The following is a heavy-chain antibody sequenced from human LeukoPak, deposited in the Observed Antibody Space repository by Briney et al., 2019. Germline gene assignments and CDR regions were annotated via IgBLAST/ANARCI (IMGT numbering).Heavy chain of an antibody. D-gene: IGHD2-15*01. V-gene: IGHV3-21*01. CDR2: ISSSSSYI. CDR1: GFTFSSYS. Sequence: GGSLRLSCAASGFTFSSYSMNWVRQAPGKGLEWVSSISSSSSYIYYADSVKGRFTTSRDNAKNSLYLQMNSLRAEDTAVYYCARDRSLGYCSGGSCNKAYYYYYGMDVWGKGTTVTVSS. J-gene: IGHJ6*04. CDR3: ARDRSLGYCSGGSCNKAYYYYYGMDV.